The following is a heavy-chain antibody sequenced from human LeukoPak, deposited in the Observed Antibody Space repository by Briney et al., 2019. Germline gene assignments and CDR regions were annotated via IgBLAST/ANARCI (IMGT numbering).Heavy chain of an antibody. D-gene: IGHD3-10*01. CDR2: INSNSHGGTT. Sequence: LEWXARINSNSHGGTTHYSAPVKGRFTISRHHSNTTLYLQMNSLKTEDTAVYYCIGSGNYYRVFDYWGQGTLVTVSS. J-gene: IGHJ4*02. CDR3: IGSGNYYRVFDY. V-gene: IGHV3-15*01.